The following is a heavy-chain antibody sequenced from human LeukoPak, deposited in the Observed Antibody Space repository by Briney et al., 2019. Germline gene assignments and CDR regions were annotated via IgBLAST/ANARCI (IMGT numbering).Heavy chain of an antibody. J-gene: IGHJ4*02. Sequence: PGGSLRLSCAASGFTFSSYEMNWVRQAPGKGLEWVSYISSRGSTIYYADSVKGRFTISRDNAKNSLYLQMNSLRAEDTAVYYCARGWAVAGSFDYWGQGTLVTVSS. CDR1: GFTFSSYE. V-gene: IGHV3-48*03. CDR2: ISSRGSTI. CDR3: ARGWAVAGSFDY. D-gene: IGHD6-19*01.